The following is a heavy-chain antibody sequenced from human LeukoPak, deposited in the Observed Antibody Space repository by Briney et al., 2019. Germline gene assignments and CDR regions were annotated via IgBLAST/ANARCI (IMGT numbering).Heavy chain of an antibody. CDR1: GFTFGDYA. CDR3: SRGVIVGAAYFDY. D-gene: IGHD1-26*01. CDR2: IRSKAYGGTT. V-gene: IGHV3-49*03. Sequence: GGSLRLSCTASGFTFGDYAMSWFRQAPGKGLEWVGFIRSKAYGGTTEYAASVKGRFTISRDDSKSIAYLQMNSLKTEDTAVYYCSRGVIVGAAYFDYWGQGTLVTVSS. J-gene: IGHJ4*02.